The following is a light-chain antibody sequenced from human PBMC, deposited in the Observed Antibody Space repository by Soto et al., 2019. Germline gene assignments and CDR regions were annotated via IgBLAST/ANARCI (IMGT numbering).Light chain of an antibody. Sequence: DIQMTQSPSSLSASAGDRVTITCQASQDINNHLNWYQQKAGRAPKLLINDASNLETGVPSRFSGSGSRTDFTHTISGLQPEDIATYYCQQYVNALTFGGGTKVEIK. CDR3: QQYVNALT. J-gene: IGKJ4*01. V-gene: IGKV1-33*01. CDR2: DAS. CDR1: QDINNH.